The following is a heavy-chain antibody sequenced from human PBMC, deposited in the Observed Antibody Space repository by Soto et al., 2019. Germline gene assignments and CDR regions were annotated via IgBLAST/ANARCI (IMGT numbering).Heavy chain of an antibody. Sequence: QVQLVQSGAEVMKPGASVKVSCKASGYTFTTYAISWVRQAHGQGLEWMGWINAYNGNTNYAQKLQGRVTMTTDTSTTTAYMELRSLRSDDTAVYYCARDAPPADYWGQGTLVSVSS. CDR3: ARDAPPADY. CDR2: INAYNGNT. J-gene: IGHJ4*02. CDR1: GYTFTTYA. V-gene: IGHV1-18*01.